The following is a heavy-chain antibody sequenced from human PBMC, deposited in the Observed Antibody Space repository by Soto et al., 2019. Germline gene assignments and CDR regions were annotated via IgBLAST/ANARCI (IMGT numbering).Heavy chain of an antibody. CDR1: GYTFTSYA. D-gene: IGHD1-26*01. CDR3: ARGGRALHTPDLDYYGMDV. J-gene: IGHJ6*02. CDR2: INAGNGNT. V-gene: IGHV1-3*01. Sequence: ASVKVSCKASGYTFTSYAMHWVRQAPGQRLEWMGWINAGNGNTKYSQKFQGRVTITRDTSASTAYMELSSLRSEDTAVYYCARGGRALHTPDLDYYGMDVWGRGTTVTVSS.